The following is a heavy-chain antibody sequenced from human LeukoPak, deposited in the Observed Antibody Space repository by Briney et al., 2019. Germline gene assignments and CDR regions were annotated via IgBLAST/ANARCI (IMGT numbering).Heavy chain of an antibody. J-gene: IGHJ4*02. CDR3: ARSSRLTFDY. V-gene: IGHV3-74*01. CDR2: INTDGSST. CDR1: GFTFSSYW. Sequence: GGSLRLSCAASGFTFSSYWMHWVRQAPGKGLVWVSRINTDGSSTNYADSVKGRFTISRDNAKNTLYLRMNSLRAEDTAVYYCARSSRLTFDYWGQGTLVTVSS. D-gene: IGHD6-6*01.